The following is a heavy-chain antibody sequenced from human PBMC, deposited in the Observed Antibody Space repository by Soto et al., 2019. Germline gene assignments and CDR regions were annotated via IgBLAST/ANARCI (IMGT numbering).Heavy chain of an antibody. Sequence: PSETLSLTCSVSGGSISGYYWSWVRQPPGKGLEWIGHIFYLGHTNYNPSLKSRVTISVDTSKNQFSLKVKSVTAADTAVYYCARDGSYDFWSGFYQDAPRSNWFDP. CDR1: GGSISGYY. V-gene: IGHV4-59*01. J-gene: IGHJ5*02. CDR2: IFYLGHT. D-gene: IGHD3-3*01. CDR3: ARDGSYDFWSGFYQDAPRSNWFDP.